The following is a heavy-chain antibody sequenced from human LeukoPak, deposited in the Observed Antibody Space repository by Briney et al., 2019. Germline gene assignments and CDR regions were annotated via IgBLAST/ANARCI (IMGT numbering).Heavy chain of an antibody. J-gene: IGHJ4*02. V-gene: IGHV3-23*01. CDR1: GFRFSSYV. CDR3: ARVDSGHYDY. Sequence: GGSLRLSCAASGFRFSSYVMSWVRQAPGKGLEYVSSIDGSDGASYYADSVKGRFTISRDNSKNTLFLQMNSLRVEDTAVYYCARVDSGHYDYWGQGTLLTVSS. D-gene: IGHD1-26*01. CDR2: IDGSDGAS.